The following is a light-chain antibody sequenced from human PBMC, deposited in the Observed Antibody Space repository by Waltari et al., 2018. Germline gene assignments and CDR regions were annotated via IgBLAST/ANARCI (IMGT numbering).Light chain of an antibody. CDR2: DVR. Sequence: SALTQPPSVSGSPGHSVCIPCNATSCDVGGCKYVPWHQQPPGKPPKLIIFDVRERPSGVPDRFSGSKSGNTASLTISGLQAEDEADYYCCSYAGGYTMAVGGGTKLTVL. V-gene: IGLV2-11*01. CDR1: SCDVGGCKY. CDR3: CSYAGGYTMA. J-gene: IGLJ2*01.